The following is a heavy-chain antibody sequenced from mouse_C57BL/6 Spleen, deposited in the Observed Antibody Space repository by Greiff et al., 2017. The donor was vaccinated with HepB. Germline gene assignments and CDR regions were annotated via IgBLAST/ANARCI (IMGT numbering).Heavy chain of an antibody. D-gene: IGHD1-1*01. CDR3: ARRIGSTLAWFAY. V-gene: IGHV1-19*01. CDR1: GYTFTDYY. CDR2: INPYNGGT. Sequence: VQLQQSGPVLVKPGASVKMSCKASGYTFTDYYMNWVKQSHGKSLEWIGVINPYNGGTSYNQKFKGKATLTVDKSSSTAYMELNSLTSEDSAVYYCARRIGSTLAWFAYWGQGTLVTVSA. J-gene: IGHJ3*01.